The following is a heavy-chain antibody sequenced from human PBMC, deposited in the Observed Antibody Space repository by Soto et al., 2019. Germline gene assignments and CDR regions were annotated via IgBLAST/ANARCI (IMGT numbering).Heavy chain of an antibody. Sequence: PSETLSLTCSVSGISVSTGAYSWSWIRQSAGKGLEWIGYIFHSGSMRFNPSLESRATISLDKSRNQFSLTLASVTAADTALYYCARFPVATSHFDYWGPGTLVTVSS. J-gene: IGHJ4*02. CDR2: IFHSGSM. CDR1: GISVSTGAYS. CDR3: ARFPVATSHFDY. V-gene: IGHV4-30-2*06. D-gene: IGHD5-12*01.